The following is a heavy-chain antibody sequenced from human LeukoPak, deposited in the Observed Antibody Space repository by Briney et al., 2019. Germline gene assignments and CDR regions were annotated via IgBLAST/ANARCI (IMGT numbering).Heavy chain of an antibody. CDR1: GYTFTSYG. CDR3: ARDARPSFYDSSGYFDY. J-gene: IGHJ4*02. CDR2: ISAYNGNT. D-gene: IGHD3-22*01. Sequence: ASVKVSCKASGYTFTSYGISWVRQAPGQGLEWTGWISAYNGNTNYAQKLQGRVTMTTDTSTSTAYMELRSLRSDDTAVYYCARDARPSFYDSSGYFDYWGQGTLVTVSS. V-gene: IGHV1-18*01.